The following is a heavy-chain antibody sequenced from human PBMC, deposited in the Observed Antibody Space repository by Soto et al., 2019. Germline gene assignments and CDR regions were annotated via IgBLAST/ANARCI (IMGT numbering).Heavy chain of an antibody. Sequence: EVQLVESGGDLVRPGGCLRLSCATSGITFINAWMSWVRQVPGKGLEWVGRIKNKVDGGAADYAARVRGRFTISRDDSRNTLFVQMNNLEIEDTAVYYCTTDPGDYQDFWGRGTLVTVSS. CDR3: TTDPGDYQDF. J-gene: IGHJ4*02. CDR1: GITFINAW. D-gene: IGHD4-17*01. V-gene: IGHV3-15*01. CDR2: IKNKVDGGAA.